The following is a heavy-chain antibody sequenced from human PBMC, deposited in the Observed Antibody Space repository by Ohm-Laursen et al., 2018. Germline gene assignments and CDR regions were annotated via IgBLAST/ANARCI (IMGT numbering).Heavy chain of an antibody. CDR2: IIPILGIA. Sequence: SSVKVSCKASGGTFSSYAISWVRQAPGQGLEWMGRIIPILGIANYAQKFQGRVTITADKSTSTAYMELSRLRSDDTAVYYCAREGATGIAGSPVDYWGQGTLVTVSS. D-gene: IGHD6-13*01. J-gene: IGHJ4*02. CDR3: AREGATGIAGSPVDY. V-gene: IGHV1-69*04. CDR1: GGTFSSYA.